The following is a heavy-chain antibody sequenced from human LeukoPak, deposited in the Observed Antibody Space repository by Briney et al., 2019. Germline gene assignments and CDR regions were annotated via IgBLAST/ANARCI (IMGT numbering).Heavy chain of an antibody. CDR1: GFTFSSYA. J-gene: IGHJ4*02. Sequence: GGSLRLSCAASGFTFSSYAMHWVRQAPGKGLEWVSYISSSYSAIYYAESVRGRFTISRDNAKNSLFLQMNSLRAEDTAVYYCARGGSPADYWGQGTLVTVPS. CDR3: ARGGSPADY. CDR2: ISSSYSAI. D-gene: IGHD6-6*01. V-gene: IGHV3-48*04.